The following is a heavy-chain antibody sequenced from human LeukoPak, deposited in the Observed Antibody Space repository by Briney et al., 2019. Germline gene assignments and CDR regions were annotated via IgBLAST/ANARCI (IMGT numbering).Heavy chain of an antibody. Sequence: PGESLKISCKGSGYSFTSYWIGWVRQMPGKGLEWMGIIYPGDSDTRYSPSSQGQVTISADKSISTAYLQWSSLKASDTAMYYCARRRLAAAGSTYFDYWGQGTLVTVSS. J-gene: IGHJ4*02. CDR3: ARRRLAAAGSTYFDY. CDR1: GYSFTSYW. D-gene: IGHD6-13*01. CDR2: IYPGDSDT. V-gene: IGHV5-51*01.